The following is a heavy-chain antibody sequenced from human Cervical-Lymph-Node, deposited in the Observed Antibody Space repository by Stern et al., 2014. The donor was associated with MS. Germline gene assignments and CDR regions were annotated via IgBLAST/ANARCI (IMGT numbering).Heavy chain of an antibody. Sequence: VQLVESVGGVVRPVRSLRLSCAASGFTFSSYGMHWVRQAPATGLQWVAFISYDGSNEYYADSVKGRFTISRDNSNNTLYLQTNSLREEDTAVYYCARGVYDIWGQGTLVTVSS. J-gene: IGHJ4*02. V-gene: IGHV3-30*03. D-gene: IGHD3-22*01. CDR2: ISYDGSNE. CDR1: GFTFSSYG. CDR3: ARGVYDI.